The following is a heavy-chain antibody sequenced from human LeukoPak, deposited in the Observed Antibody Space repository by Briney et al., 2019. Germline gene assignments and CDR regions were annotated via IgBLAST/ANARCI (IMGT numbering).Heavy chain of an antibody. J-gene: IGHJ6*03. V-gene: IGHV4-61*02. CDR2: IYTSGST. D-gene: IGHD2-15*01. Sequence: SETLSLTCTVSGGSISSGSYDWGWIRQPAGKGLEWIGRIYTSGSTNYHPSLKSRFTISVDTSKNQFSLKLSSVTAADTAVYYCARGMAATFLYYYYYYMDVWGKGTTVTVSS. CDR1: GGSISSGSYD. CDR3: ARGMAATFLYYYYYYMDV.